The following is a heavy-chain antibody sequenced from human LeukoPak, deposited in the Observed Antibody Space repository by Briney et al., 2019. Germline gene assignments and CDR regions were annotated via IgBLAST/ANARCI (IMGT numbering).Heavy chain of an antibody. Sequence: PGGSLRLSCAAFGFTFRNYEMNWVRQAPGKGLEWLSYLNPGSSVIYYAASVRGRFTISRDNAKNSLYLQMNSLRAEDTAVYYCARQRLRGYPYYSYFPMDVWAKGTTVTVSS. CDR3: ARQRLRGYPYYSYFPMDV. CDR1: GFTFRNYE. V-gene: IGHV3-48*03. D-gene: IGHD1-1*01. CDR2: LNPGSSVI. J-gene: IGHJ6*03.